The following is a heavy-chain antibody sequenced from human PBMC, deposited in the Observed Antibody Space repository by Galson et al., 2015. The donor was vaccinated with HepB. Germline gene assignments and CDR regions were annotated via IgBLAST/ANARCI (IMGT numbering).Heavy chain of an antibody. CDR3: ARVQVAPIDYFDY. D-gene: IGHD2-15*01. CDR2: INSDGSST. Sequence: SLRLSCAASGFTFSSYGMHWVRQAPGKGLVWVSRINSDGSSTSYADSVKGRFTISRDNAKNTLYLQMNSLRAEDTAVYYCARVQVAPIDYFDYWGQGTLVTVSS. V-gene: IGHV3-74*01. J-gene: IGHJ4*02. CDR1: GFTFSSYG.